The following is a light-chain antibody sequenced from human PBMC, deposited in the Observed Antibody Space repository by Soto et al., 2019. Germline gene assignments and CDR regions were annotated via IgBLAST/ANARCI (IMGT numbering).Light chain of an antibody. CDR2: GAS. V-gene: IGKV3-11*01. J-gene: IGKJ4*01. CDR3: QQRANWPLT. CDR1: QGVSRK. Sequence: DIVMTQSPATLSVAPGERVTFSCRASQGVSRKLAWYQHKPGQAPRLLISGASTGATGIPARFSGSGSGADFTLTISSLEPEDFAVYYCQQRANWPLTFGGGT.